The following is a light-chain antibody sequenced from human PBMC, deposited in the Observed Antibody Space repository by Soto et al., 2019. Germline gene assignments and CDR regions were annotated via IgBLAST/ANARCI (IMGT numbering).Light chain of an antibody. J-gene: IGKJ1*01. CDR2: AAS. CDR3: QQSYSTPRP. Sequence: DLKITQCPSTLTASVGDRVTITCRASQSISSWLAWYQQKPGKAPKLLIYAASSLQSGVPSRFSGSGSGTDFTLTISSLQPEDFATYYCQQSYSTPRPFGQGTKVDIK. CDR1: QSISSW. V-gene: IGKV1-39*01.